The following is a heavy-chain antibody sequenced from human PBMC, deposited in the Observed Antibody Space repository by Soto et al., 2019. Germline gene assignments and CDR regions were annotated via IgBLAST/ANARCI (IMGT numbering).Heavy chain of an antibody. D-gene: IGHD5-12*01. J-gene: IGHJ3*02. V-gene: IGHV1-69*13. CDR2: VTPKLATA. Sequence: SVKVSCKASGGTFSNYAINWVRRAPGLGLEWMGQVTPKLATAKHAQKFQGRVTITADESASTAYMYVSSLRSEDTAVYFCARRRDGYNSAFDIWGQGTLVTVSS. CDR1: GGTFSNYA. CDR3: ARRRDGYNSAFDI.